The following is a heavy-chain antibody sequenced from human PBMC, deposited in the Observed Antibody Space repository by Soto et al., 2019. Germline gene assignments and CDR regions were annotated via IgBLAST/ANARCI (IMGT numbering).Heavy chain of an antibody. CDR1: GGSISSSSYY. CDR3: ARHGDGSGSFSVWWVEYGMDV. V-gene: IGHV4-39*01. D-gene: IGHD3-10*01. CDR2: IYYSGST. J-gene: IGHJ6*02. Sequence: SETLSLTCTDSGGSISSSSYYWGWIRQPPGKGLEWIGSIYYSGSTYYNPSLKSRVTISVDTSKNQFSLKLSSVTAADTAVYYCARHGDGSGSFSVWWVEYGMDVWGQGTTVTVSS.